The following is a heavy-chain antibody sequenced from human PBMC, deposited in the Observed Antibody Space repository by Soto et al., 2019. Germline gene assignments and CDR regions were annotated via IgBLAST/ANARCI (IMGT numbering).Heavy chain of an antibody. J-gene: IGHJ6*03. D-gene: IGHD6-6*01. CDR3: ATRGIAARPTLGYYYYYYMDV. Sequence: QVQLVQSGAEVKKPGASVKVSCKASGYTFTSYYMHWVRQAPGQGLEWMGIINPSGGSTSYAQKFQGRVTMTRDTSTSTVYMELSSLRSEDTAVYYCATRGIAARPTLGYYYYYYMDVWGKGTTVTVSS. CDR2: INPSGGST. V-gene: IGHV1-46*01. CDR1: GYTFTSYY.